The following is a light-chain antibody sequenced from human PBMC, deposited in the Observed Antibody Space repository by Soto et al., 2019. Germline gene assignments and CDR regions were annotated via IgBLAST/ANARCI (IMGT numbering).Light chain of an antibody. CDR2: GSS. V-gene: IGKV3-20*01. CDR3: HQYGSSPPYT. J-gene: IGKJ2*01. CDR1: QSVNNNY. Sequence: EVVLTQSPGTLSLSPGERATLSCRASQSVNNNYLAWSQQRPGQAPRLLIYGSSDRATGIPDRFSGSGSGTDFTLTISRLEPEDFAVYYCHQYGSSPPYTFGQGTKLEI.